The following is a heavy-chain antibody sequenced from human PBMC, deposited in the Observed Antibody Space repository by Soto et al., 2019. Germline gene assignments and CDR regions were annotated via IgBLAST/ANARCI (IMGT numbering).Heavy chain of an antibody. CDR3: AREGSYYYDSSGYRYYFDY. CDR1: GGTFSSYA. Sequence: QVQLVQSGAEVKKPGSSVKVSCKASGGTFSSYAISWVRQAPGQGLEWMGGIIPIFGTANYAQKFQGRVTITADESTSTAYMGLSSLRSEDTAVYYCAREGSYYYDSSGYRYYFDYWGQGTLVTVSS. D-gene: IGHD3-22*01. V-gene: IGHV1-69*01. CDR2: IIPIFGTA. J-gene: IGHJ4*02.